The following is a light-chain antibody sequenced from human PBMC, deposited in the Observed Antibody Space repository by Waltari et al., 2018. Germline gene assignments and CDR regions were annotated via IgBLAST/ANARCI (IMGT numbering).Light chain of an antibody. CDR1: SSNTGSNP. Sequence: QSVLTQPPSASGTPGKRVPISCSGSSSNTGSNPVHWYQHLPGTAPKLLIYSNNQRPSGVPDRFSASKSGTSASLAISGLQSEDEADYYCAAWDDSLHGYVFGTGTKVTVL. J-gene: IGLJ1*01. CDR3: AAWDDSLHGYV. V-gene: IGLV1-44*01. CDR2: SNN.